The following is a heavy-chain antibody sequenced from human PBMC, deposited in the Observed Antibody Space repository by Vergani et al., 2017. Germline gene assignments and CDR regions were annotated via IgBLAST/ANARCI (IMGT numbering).Heavy chain of an antibody. CDR2: IYSGGST. V-gene: IGHV3-53*01. CDR1: GFTVSSNY. J-gene: IGHJ4*02. CDR3: ATALPGSGSYY. Sequence: EVQLVESGGGLIQPGGSLRLSCAASGFTVSSNYMSWVRQAPGKGLEWVSVIYSGGSTYYADSVKGLVTISRDNSKNTLYLQVNSLRAEDTAVYYCATALPGSGSYYWGQGTLVTVSS. D-gene: IGHD3-10*01.